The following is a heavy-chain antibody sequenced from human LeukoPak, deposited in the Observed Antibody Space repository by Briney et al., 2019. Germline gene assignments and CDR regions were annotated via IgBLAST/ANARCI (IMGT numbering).Heavy chain of an antibody. CDR1: GGSISSYY. V-gene: IGHV4-59*01. Sequence: KPSETLSLTCTVSGGSISSYYWSWIRQPPGKGLEWIGYIYYSGSTNYNPSLKSRVTISVDMSKNQFSLKLSSVTAADTAVYYCARASSTRPLLMLHDCWGHGTLVTVSS. J-gene: IGHJ4*01. D-gene: IGHD2-2*01. CDR3: ARASSTRPLLMLHDC. CDR2: IYYSGST.